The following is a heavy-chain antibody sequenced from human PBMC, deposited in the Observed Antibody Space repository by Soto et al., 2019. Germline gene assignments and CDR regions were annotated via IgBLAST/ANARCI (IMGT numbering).Heavy chain of an antibody. Sequence: QVQLLQSGAEVKKPGASVKVSCKASGYTFTTGDLNWVRQAPGQGLEWMGWINPNTGDTGYAQKFQGRLNMTRDTSIGTAYMELSNLRSEDTAFYYCARAKRTLSTCDVWGQGTLVTVSS. D-gene: IGHD2-21*02. V-gene: IGHV1-8*01. J-gene: IGHJ4*02. CDR1: GYTFTTGD. CDR3: ARAKRTLSTCDV. CDR2: INPNTGDT.